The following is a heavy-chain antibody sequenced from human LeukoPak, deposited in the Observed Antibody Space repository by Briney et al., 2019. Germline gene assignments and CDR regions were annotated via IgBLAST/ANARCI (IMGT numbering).Heavy chain of an antibody. V-gene: IGHV4-4*07. J-gene: IGHJ4*02. CDR3: ARGGGNRHYDS. CDR2: INTTGST. D-gene: IGHD4-23*01. Sequence: SETLSLTCSVSVGFTTYYYWNWIRQPAGKAPEWIGRINTTGSTNYNPSLTSRLTMSLDKSKNQFSLKVPSMTAAHTALYYCARGGGNRHYDSWGQGILVTVSS. CDR1: VGFTTYYY.